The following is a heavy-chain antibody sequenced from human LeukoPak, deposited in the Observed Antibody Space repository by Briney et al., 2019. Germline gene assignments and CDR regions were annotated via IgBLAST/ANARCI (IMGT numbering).Heavy chain of an antibody. Sequence: GGSLRLSCAASGFTFSSYAMSWVRQAPEKGLAWVSAIGASGGPTFYSDSVRGRFTISRDNSKNTLYLQLNSLRAEDTAVYYCATLARFSGSYHGVDYWGQGTLVTVSS. D-gene: IGHD1-26*01. J-gene: IGHJ4*02. CDR3: ATLARFSGSYHGVDY. CDR2: IGASGGPT. CDR1: GFTFSSYA. V-gene: IGHV3-23*01.